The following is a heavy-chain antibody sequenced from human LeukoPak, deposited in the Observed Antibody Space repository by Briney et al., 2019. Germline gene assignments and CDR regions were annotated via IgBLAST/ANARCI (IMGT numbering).Heavy chain of an antibody. Sequence: SETLSLTCTVSGGSISSYYWSWIRQPPGKGLEWIGYIYYSGSTNYNPSLKSRVTISVDTSKNQFSLKLSPVTAADTAVYYCARDRLLWFGEFNYGMDVWGQGTTVTVSS. D-gene: IGHD3-10*01. V-gene: IGHV4-59*01. CDR3: ARDRLLWFGEFNYGMDV. CDR2: IYYSGST. J-gene: IGHJ6*02. CDR1: GGSISSYY.